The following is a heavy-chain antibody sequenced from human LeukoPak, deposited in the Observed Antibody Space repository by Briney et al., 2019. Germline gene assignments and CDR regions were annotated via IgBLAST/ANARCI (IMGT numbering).Heavy chain of an antibody. CDR2: ISGSGGST. V-gene: IGHV3-23*01. J-gene: IGHJ3*02. D-gene: IGHD3-10*01. CDR1: GFTFSSYA. Sequence: GGSLRLSCAASGFTFSSYAMSWVRQAPGKGLEWVSAISGSGGSTYYADSVKGRFTISRDNSKNTLYLQMNSLRAEDTAVYYCAEIFGGRGDAFDIWGQGTMVTVSS. CDR3: AEIFGGRGDAFDI.